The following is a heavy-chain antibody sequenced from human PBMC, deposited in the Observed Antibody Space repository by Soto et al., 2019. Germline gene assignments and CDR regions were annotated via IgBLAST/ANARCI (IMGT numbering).Heavy chain of an antibody. J-gene: IGHJ4*02. Sequence: EVLLVESGGGLVQPGGSLRLSCAASGFTFSNYWMTWVRQAPGKGLEWVANIKQDGSDKYYVDSVKGRFTISRDTAKNSLFLQMNSLRAEDTAVYYCARGVGYSGYDPLNCWGQGTLVTVSS. V-gene: IGHV3-7*01. CDR2: IKQDGSDK. D-gene: IGHD5-12*01. CDR3: ARGVGYSGYDPLNC. CDR1: GFTFSNYW.